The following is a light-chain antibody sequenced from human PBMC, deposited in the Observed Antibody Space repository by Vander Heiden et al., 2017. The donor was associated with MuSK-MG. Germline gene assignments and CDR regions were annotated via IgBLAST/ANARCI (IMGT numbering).Light chain of an antibody. V-gene: IGKV1-5*01. CDR3: QQYNSYCQT. CDR1: QSISSW. J-gene: IGKJ1*01. Sequence: DIQMTQSPSTLSASVGDRVTITSRASQSISSWLAWYQQKPGKAPKLLIYDASSLETGVPSRFSGSGSGTEFTLTISSLQPDDFATYYCQQYNSYCQTFGQGTKVEIK. CDR2: DAS.